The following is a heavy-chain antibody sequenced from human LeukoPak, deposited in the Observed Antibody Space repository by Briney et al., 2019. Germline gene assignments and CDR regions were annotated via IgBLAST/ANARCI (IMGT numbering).Heavy chain of an antibody. CDR2: ISSSSSYI. V-gene: IGHV3-21*01. J-gene: IGHJ4*02. D-gene: IGHD6-6*01. CDR3: ARSNIAARPMARGDYFDY. CDR1: GFTFSSYS. Sequence: GGSLRLSCAASGFTFSSYSMNWVRQAPGKGLEWVSSISSSSSYIYYADSVKGRFTISRDNAKNSLYLQMNSLRAEDTAVYYCARSNIAARPMARGDYFDYWGQGTLVTVSS.